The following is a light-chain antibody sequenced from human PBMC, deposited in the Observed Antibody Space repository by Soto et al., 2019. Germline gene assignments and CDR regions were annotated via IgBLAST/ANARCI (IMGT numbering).Light chain of an antibody. Sequence: EIVMTQSPATLSVSPGERANLSCRASQSVKRNLAWYQQKPGHSPRLLIYGASTRVTGIPARFSGSGSGTEFTLTISSLQSEDFAIYYCQQHNSWPPVFGQGTKLEIK. V-gene: IGKV3-15*01. CDR1: QSVKRN. CDR3: QQHNSWPPV. CDR2: GAS. J-gene: IGKJ2*01.